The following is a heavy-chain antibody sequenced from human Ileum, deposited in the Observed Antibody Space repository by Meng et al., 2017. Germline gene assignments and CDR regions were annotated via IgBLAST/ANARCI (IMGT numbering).Heavy chain of an antibody. CDR2: IYLAGSP. J-gene: IGHJ4*02. CDR1: GGSITRSFD. D-gene: IGHD2-15*01. V-gene: IGHV4-4*03. Sequence: GHLEESATGLVEPPRSTSTTCPVSGGSITRSFDCGWIRQTPCKGLEWIGQIYLAGSPNYYPSIESRVTISVNKSQNQFSLGLTYVTAADTAIFYCVRHGSKYFDSWGQGTLVTVSS. CDR3: VRHGSKYFDS.